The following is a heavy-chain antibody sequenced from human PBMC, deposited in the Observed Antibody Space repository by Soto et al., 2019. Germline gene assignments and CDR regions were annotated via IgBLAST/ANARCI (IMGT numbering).Heavy chain of an antibody. CDR3: AREGYCSSGSCALYSHDFFGMDV. V-gene: IGHV1-18*01. D-gene: IGHD2-15*01. Sequence: SVEVSFKASHYSFARYGISWVRQAPGQGLEWMGWISTYNSNTKYAQKFQGRVTMTTDTPTSTAYMNLRSLTSDDTAVYYCAREGYCSSGSCALYSHDFFGMDVWGQGTTVTVSS. CDR2: ISTYNSNT. J-gene: IGHJ6*02. CDR1: HYSFARYG.